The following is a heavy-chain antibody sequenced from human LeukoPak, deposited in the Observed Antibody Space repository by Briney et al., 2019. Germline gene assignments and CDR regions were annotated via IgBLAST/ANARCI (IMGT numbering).Heavy chain of an antibody. CDR1: GGSISCGSYY. Sequence: SETLSLTCTVSGGSISCGSYYRSWIRQPAGKGLEWIGRIYTSGSANYNPSLKSRVTISVDTSKNQFSLKLSSVTAADTAVYYCAAYSSSWYDYWGQGTLVTVSS. J-gene: IGHJ4*02. CDR3: AAYSSSWYDY. CDR2: IYTSGSA. D-gene: IGHD6-13*01. V-gene: IGHV4-61*02.